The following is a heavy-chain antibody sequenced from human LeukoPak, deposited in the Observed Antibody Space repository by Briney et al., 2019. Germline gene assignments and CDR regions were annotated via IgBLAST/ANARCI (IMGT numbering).Heavy chain of an antibody. CDR3: ARDRSAVAVTFDY. Sequence: GGSLRLSCAASGFTSSDYYMSWIRQAPGKGLEWVSYISSSSSYTNYADSVKGRFTISRDNAKNSLYLQMNSLRAEDTAVYYCARDRSAVAVTFDYWGQGTLVTVSS. CDR2: ISSSSSYT. V-gene: IGHV3-11*06. D-gene: IGHD6-19*01. J-gene: IGHJ4*02. CDR1: GFTSSDYY.